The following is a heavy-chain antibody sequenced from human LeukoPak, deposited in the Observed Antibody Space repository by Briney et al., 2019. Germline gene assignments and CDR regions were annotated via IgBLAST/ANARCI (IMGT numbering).Heavy chain of an antibody. CDR2: IYYSGST. D-gene: IGHD6-19*01. Sequence: SETLSLTCTVYDGSISSSGYYWGWIRQTPGKGLKWIGSIYYSGSTYYNPSLKSRVTISVDTSKNQFSLKLSSVTAADTAVYYCARHRSYSSGWYFDYWGQGTLVTVSS. CDR1: DGSISSSGYY. J-gene: IGHJ4*02. V-gene: IGHV4-39*01. CDR3: ARHRSYSSGWYFDY.